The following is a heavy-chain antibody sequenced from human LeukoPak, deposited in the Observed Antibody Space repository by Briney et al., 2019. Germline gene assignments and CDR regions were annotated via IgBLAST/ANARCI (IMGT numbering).Heavy chain of an antibody. Sequence: EASVKVSCKASGYTFTGYYMHWVRQAPGQGLEWVGWINPNSGGTNYAQKFQGRVTMTRDTSISTAYRELGRLRSDDTAVYYCASAVAATPSFDYWGQGTLVTVSS. CDR3: ASAVAATPSFDY. J-gene: IGHJ4*02. V-gene: IGHV1-2*02. CDR1: GYTFTGYY. CDR2: INPNSGGT. D-gene: IGHD2-15*01.